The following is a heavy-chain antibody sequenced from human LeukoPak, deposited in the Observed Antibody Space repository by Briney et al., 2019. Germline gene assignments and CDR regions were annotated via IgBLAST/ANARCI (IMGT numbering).Heavy chain of an antibody. CDR3: AKRGYYDSSGYYTPFDY. D-gene: IGHD3-22*01. CDR2: FSGGGGKA. CDR1: GFTFSSYG. J-gene: IGHJ4*02. V-gene: IGHV3-23*01. Sequence: GGSLRLSCAASGFTFSSYGMSWVRQAPGKGLEWVSAFSGGGGKAYYANSVKGRFTISRDNSKNTLYLQMNSLRAEDTAVYYCAKRGYYDSSGYYTPFDYWGQGTLVTVSS.